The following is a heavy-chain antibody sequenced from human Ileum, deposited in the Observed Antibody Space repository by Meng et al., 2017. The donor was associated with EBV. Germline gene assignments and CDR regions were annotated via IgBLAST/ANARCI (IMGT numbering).Heavy chain of an antibody. D-gene: IGHD3-16*01. Sequence: QVQLVQSGAEVXXXXXSVKGSCKASGHTFTNYYMHWVRQAPGQGLEWMGIINTSVGYTSHAQKFQGRVTMTRDTSTSTVHMEVSSLRSADTAVYYCARASRVLGGFDYWGQGTLVTVSS. J-gene: IGHJ4*02. CDR3: ARASRVLGGFDY. CDR2: INTSVGYT. V-gene: IGHV1-46*01. CDR1: GHTFTNYY.